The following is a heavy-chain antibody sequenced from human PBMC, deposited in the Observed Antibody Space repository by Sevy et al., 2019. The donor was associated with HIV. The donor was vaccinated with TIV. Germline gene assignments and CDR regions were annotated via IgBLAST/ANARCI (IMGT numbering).Heavy chain of an antibody. J-gene: IGHJ4*02. D-gene: IGHD4-17*01. CDR1: GGSISGYY. V-gene: IGHV4-59*08. CDR3: ARHESQGDYPLDL. CDR2: IHYSGNT. Sequence: SETLSLTCAVSGGSISGYYWSWIRQPPGKGLEFIGWIHYSGNTYYNPSLISRVSMSVDTSRNQFSLRLYSLTAADTAEYYCARHESQGDYPLDLWGQGTLVTVSS.